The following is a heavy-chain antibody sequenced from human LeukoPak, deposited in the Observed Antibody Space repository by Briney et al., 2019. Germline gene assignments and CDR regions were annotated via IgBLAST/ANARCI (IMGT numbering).Heavy chain of an antibody. CDR3: AKDRIPDGKYSIDF. J-gene: IGHJ4*02. D-gene: IGHD5-24*01. CDR2: IFGGGGGI. CDR1: GFTFSTYA. Sequence: GGSLRLSCAASGFTFSTYAMNWVRQAPGKGLEGVSVIFGGGGGIHYADSVRGRFTISRDNGKNTLYLQMNSLRAEDTAVYYCAKDRIPDGKYSIDFWGQGTLVTVSS. V-gene: IGHV3-23*01.